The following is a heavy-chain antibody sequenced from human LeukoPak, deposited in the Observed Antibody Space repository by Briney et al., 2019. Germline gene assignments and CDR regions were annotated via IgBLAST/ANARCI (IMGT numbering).Heavy chain of an antibody. V-gene: IGHV3-21*01. J-gene: IGHJ4*02. CDR3: ARSYDYVWGSYLSYFDY. Sequence: GGSLRLSCAASGFTFSSYSMNWVRQAPGKGLEWVSSISSSSSYIYYADSGKGRFTISRDNAKNSLYLQMNSLRAEDTAVYYCARSYDYVWGSYLSYFDYWGQGTLVTVSS. D-gene: IGHD3-16*02. CDR2: ISSSSSYI. CDR1: GFTFSSYS.